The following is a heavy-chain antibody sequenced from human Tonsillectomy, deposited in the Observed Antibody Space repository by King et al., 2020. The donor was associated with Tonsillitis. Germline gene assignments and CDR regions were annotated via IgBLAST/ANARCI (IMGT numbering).Heavy chain of an antibody. D-gene: IGHD2-2*01. Sequence: VQLVESGGGLVQPGGSLRLSCSASGFTFSGYAMHWVRQAPGKGLEYVSAISSNGGSTHHADSVKGRFTISRDNSKSTLYLQMSSLRAEDTAVYYCVKSRAGFATRYPDWGQGTLVTVSS. V-gene: IGHV3-64D*06. CDR1: GFTFSGYA. J-gene: IGHJ4*02. CDR2: ISSNGGST. CDR3: VKSRAGFATRYPD.